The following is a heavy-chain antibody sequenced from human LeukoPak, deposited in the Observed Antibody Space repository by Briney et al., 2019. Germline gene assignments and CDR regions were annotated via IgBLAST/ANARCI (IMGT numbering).Heavy chain of an antibody. CDR1: GFIFTNYG. D-gene: IGHD2-15*01. V-gene: IGHV3-30*18. J-gene: IGHJ4*02. Sequence: GRSLRLSCAASGFIFTNYGMHWVRQAPGKGLEWVAVISYDGSNKYYADSVKGRFTVSRDNSKNTLYLQMNSLRAEDAAVYYCAKSDLGHRSRQVGHFDYWGQGTLVTVSS. CDR3: AKSDLGHRSRQVGHFDY. CDR2: ISYDGSNK.